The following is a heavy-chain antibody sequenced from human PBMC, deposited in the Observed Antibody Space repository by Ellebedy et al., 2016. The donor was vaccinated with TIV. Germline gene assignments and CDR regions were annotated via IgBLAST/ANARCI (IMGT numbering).Heavy chain of an antibody. CDR3: VTQRGLD. D-gene: IGHD6-19*01. CDR1: GFTFSNYW. CDR2: IKEGGTKR. J-gene: IGHJ4*02. Sequence: GESLKISXAASGFTFSNYWMNWVRQAPGKGLEWVANIKEGGTKRYYVDSVKGRFSISRDDAKNSIYLQTNSLRVEDTAIYYCVTQRGLDWGQGTLVTVSS. V-gene: IGHV3-7*01.